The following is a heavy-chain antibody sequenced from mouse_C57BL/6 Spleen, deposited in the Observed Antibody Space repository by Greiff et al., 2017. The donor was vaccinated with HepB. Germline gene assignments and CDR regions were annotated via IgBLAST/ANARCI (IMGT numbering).Heavy chain of an antibody. V-gene: IGHV14-4*01. CDR1: GFNIKDDY. J-gene: IGHJ4*01. Sequence: EVQLQRSGAELVRPGASVKLSCPASGFNIKDDYMHWVKQRPEQGLAWIGWIDPENGDTEYASKFQGKATIKADTSSNTAYLQLSSLTSEDTAVYYCTPTVGDAMDYWGQGTSVTVSS. CDR3: TPTVGDAMDY. D-gene: IGHD1-1*01. CDR2: IDPENGDT.